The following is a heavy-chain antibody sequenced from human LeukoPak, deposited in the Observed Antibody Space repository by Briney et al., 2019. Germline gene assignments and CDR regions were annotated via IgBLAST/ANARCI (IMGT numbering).Heavy chain of an antibody. D-gene: IGHD4-17*01. CDR1: GFTLSDYY. CDR3: VRSGAYGAHNY. CDR2: ISSSGSTV. V-gene: IGHV3-11*04. Sequence: GGSLRLSCAASGFTLSDYYMSWIRQAPGKGLEWVSYISSSGSTVYYADSVKGRFTISRDNAKNSLYLQMNSLRAEDTAVYYCVRSGAYGAHNYWGQGTLVTVSS. J-gene: IGHJ4*02.